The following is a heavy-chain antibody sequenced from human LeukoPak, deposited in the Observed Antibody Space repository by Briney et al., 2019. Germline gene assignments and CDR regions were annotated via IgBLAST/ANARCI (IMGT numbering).Heavy chain of an antibody. J-gene: IGHJ4*02. V-gene: IGHV3-23*01. Sequence: GGSLRLSCAASGFTFSSYEMNWVRQAPGKGLEWVSAISGSGGSTYYADSVKGRFTISRDNSKNTLYLQMNSLRAEDTAVYYCARDAGYGYDRFDYWGQGTQVTVSS. CDR3: ARDAGYGYDRFDY. CDR2: ISGSGGST. CDR1: GFTFSSYE. D-gene: IGHD5-18*01.